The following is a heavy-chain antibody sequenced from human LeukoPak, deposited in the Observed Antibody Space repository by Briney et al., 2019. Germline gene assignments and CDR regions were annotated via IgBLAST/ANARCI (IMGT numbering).Heavy chain of an antibody. CDR1: GFTFSSYG. Sequence: GGSLRLSCAASGFTFSSYGMHWVRQAPGKGLEWVAVISYDGSNKYYADSVKGRFTISRDNSKNTLYLQMNSLRAEDTAVYYCARARNGGDFDYWGQGTLVTVSS. CDR3: ARARNGGDFDY. J-gene: IGHJ4*02. CDR2: ISYDGSNK. V-gene: IGHV3-30*03. D-gene: IGHD3-16*01.